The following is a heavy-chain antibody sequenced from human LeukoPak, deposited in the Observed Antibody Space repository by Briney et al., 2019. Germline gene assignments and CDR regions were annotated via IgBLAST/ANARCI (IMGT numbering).Heavy chain of an antibody. J-gene: IGHJ5*02. D-gene: IGHD3-10*01. V-gene: IGHV4-59*08. CDR2: IYYSGST. CDR1: GGSISSYY. Sequence: SETLSLTCTVSGGSISSYYWSWIRQPPGKGLEWIGYIYYSGSTNYNPSLKSRVTISVDTSKNQFSLKLSSVTAADTAVYYCARLTRVRGVITWGQGTLGTVSS. CDR3: ARLTRVRGVIT.